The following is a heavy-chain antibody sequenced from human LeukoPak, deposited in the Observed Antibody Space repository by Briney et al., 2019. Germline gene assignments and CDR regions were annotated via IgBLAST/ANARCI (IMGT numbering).Heavy chain of an antibody. Sequence: TGGSLRLSCAASGFTFSSYGMHWVRQAPGKGLEWVAFIRYDGSNKHYADSVKGRFTISRDSSKNTLDLQMNSLRIEDTAVYYCAKDRSTMIGVIRRAPRGEIDYWGQGTLVTVSS. D-gene: IGHD3-22*01. V-gene: IGHV3-30*02. CDR3: AKDRSTMIGVIRRAPRGEIDY. CDR1: GFTFSSYG. J-gene: IGHJ4*02. CDR2: IRYDGSNK.